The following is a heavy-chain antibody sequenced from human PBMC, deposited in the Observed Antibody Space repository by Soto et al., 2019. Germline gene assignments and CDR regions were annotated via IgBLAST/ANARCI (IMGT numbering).Heavy chain of an antibody. CDR2: ISYDGSNK. CDR3: AVLTVYQDGMDV. D-gene: IGHD4-4*01. CDR1: GFTFSSYG. Sequence: PGGSLRLSCAASGFTFSSYGMHWVRQAPGKGLEWVAVISYDGSNKYYADSVKGRFTISRDNSKNTLYLQMNSLRAEDTAVYYCAVLTVYQDGMDVWGQGTTVTVSS. V-gene: IGHV3-30*03. J-gene: IGHJ6*02.